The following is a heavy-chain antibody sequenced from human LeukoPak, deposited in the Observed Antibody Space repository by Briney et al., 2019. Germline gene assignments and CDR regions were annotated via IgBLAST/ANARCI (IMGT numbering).Heavy chain of an antibody. Sequence: PGGSLRLSCAASGFTFSSYAMSWVRQAPGKGLEWVSAISGSGGSTYYADSVKGRFTISRDNSKNTLYLQMNSLRAEDTAVYYCARGGYGDYDFDYWGQGTLVTVSS. D-gene: IGHD4-17*01. CDR3: ARGGYGDYDFDY. V-gene: IGHV3-23*01. J-gene: IGHJ4*02. CDR2: ISGSGGST. CDR1: GFTFSSYA.